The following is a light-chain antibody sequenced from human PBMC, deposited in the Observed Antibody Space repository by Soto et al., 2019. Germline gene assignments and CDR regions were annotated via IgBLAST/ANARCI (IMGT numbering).Light chain of an antibody. CDR3: QQADTFPLT. CDR2: AAS. J-gene: IGKJ4*01. V-gene: IGKV1-12*01. CDR1: QGISSW. Sequence: DIQMTQSPSSESASVGDRVTITCRASQGISSWVAWYQQKPGKAPNLLIYAASSLQSGVPSRFSGSGSGTEFTLTISSLQPEDFATYYCQQADTFPLTFGGGTKVEIK.